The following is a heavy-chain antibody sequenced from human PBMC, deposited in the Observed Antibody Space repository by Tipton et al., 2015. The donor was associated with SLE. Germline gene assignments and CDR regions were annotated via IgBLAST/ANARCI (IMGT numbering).Heavy chain of an antibody. J-gene: IGHJ4*02. CDR1: GGSISSYY. V-gene: IGHV4-59*01. D-gene: IGHD4-17*01. Sequence: TLSLTCTVSGGSISSYYWSWIRQPPGKGLEWIGYIYYGGSTNYNPSLTSRVTISVDTSKNQFSLKLSSVTAADTAVYYCARDYGGYWGQGTLVTVSS. CDR3: ARDYGGY. CDR2: IYYGGST.